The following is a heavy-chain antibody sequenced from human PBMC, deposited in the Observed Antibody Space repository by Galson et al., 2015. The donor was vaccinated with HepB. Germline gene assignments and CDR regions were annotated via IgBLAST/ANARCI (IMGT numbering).Heavy chain of an antibody. CDR1: GSTFTSYG. D-gene: IGHD3-22*01. V-gene: IGHV1-18*04. CDR3: ARDITYYYDSSGSWGDSYFDY. J-gene: IGHJ4*02. CDR2: ISAYNGNT. Sequence: SVTVSCKASGSTFTSYGISWVRQAPGQGLEWMGWISAYNGNTNYAQKLQGRVTMTTDTSTSTAYMELRSLRSDDTAVYYCARDITYYYDSSGSWGDSYFDYWGQGTLVTVSS.